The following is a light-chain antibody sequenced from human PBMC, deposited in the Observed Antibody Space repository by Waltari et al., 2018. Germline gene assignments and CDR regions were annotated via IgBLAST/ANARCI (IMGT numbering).Light chain of an antibody. CDR2: KGN. J-gene: IGLJ3*02. CDR3: SLYMGSGIWV. CDR1: SGSISTTSY. Sequence: QTVVTQEPSLSVSPGGTVTPTCALSSGSISTTSYATWYQETPGQAPRTLVYKGNSRSSGVPDRFSGSILGNKAALTITGAQADDDSDYYCSLYMGSGIWVFGGGTKLTVL. V-gene: IGLV8-61*01.